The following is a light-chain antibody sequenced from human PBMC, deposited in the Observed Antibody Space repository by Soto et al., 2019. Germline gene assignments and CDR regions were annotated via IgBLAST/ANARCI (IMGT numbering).Light chain of an antibody. CDR3: QQRTDWPRLT. CDR1: QSVSGY. J-gene: IGKJ4*01. CDR2: DAS. Sequence: EIVLTQSPATLSLSPGERATLSCRASQSVSGYLAWYQQKPGQAPRLLIYDASNRAAGIPARFSGSGSGTDFTLTISGLEAEDFAVYYCQQRTDWPRLTFGGGTKVEIK. V-gene: IGKV3-11*01.